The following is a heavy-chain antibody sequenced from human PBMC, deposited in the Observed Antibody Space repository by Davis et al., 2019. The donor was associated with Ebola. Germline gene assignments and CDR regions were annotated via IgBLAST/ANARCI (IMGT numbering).Heavy chain of an antibody. Sequence: PSETLSLTCTVSGGSISSYYWGWIRQPPGKGLEWIGSIYYSGSTYYNPSLKSRVTISVDTSKSQFSLKLTSVTAADTAVYYCVRWLRKEWGLDYWGQGTLVTVSS. CDR3: VRWLRKEWGLDY. V-gene: IGHV4-39*01. D-gene: IGHD5-12*01. CDR1: GGSISSYY. CDR2: IYYSGST. J-gene: IGHJ4*02.